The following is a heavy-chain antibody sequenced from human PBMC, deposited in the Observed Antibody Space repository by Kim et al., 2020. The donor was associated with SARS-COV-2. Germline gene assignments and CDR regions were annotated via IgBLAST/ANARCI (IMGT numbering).Heavy chain of an antibody. D-gene: IGHD3-22*01. CDR3: ARDQLMIVVVTHYYYYGMDV. CDR1: GYTFTSYG. V-gene: IGHV1-18*01. CDR2: ISAYNGNT. J-gene: IGHJ6*02. Sequence: ASVKVSCKASGYTFTSYGISWVRQAPGQGLEWMGWISAYNGNTNYAQKRQGRVTMTTDTSTSTAYMELRSLRSDDTAVYYCARDQLMIVVVTHYYYYGMDVWGQGTTVTVSS.